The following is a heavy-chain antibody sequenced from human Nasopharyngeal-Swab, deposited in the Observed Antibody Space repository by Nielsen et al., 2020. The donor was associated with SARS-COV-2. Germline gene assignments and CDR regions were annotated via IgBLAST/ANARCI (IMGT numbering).Heavy chain of an antibody. CDR1: GGSISSYL. CDR3: ARGDILTPYYYMDV. V-gene: IGHV4-59*01. CDR2: VYYSGST. Sequence: GSLRLSCTVSGGSISSYLWSWVRQPPGKGLEWIAYVYYSGSTKYNPSLKSRVTISVDRAKNQVSLKLTSVTAADTAVYYCARGDILTPYYYMDVWGRGTTVAVSS. J-gene: IGHJ6*03. D-gene: IGHD3-9*01.